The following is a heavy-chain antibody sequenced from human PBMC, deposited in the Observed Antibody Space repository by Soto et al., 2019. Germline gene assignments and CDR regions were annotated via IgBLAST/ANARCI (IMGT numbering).Heavy chain of an antibody. V-gene: IGHV1-24*01. CDR2: FDPEAGET. J-gene: IGHJ3*02. D-gene: IGHD6-19*01. CDR3: ATDQGLVGKNDAFDI. CDR1: GYTLTELS. Sequence: QVQLVQSGAEVKKPGASVKVSCKVSGYTLTELSMHWVRQAPGTGLEWMGGFDPEAGETIYAKKFQGRVTMTEDTSTDPAYMELSSLRSEDTAVYYCATDQGLVGKNDAFDIWGQGTMVTVSS.